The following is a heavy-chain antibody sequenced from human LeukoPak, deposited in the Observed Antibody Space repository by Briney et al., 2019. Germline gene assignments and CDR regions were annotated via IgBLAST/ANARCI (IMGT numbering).Heavy chain of an antibody. CDR1: GYTFTSYY. CDR2: INPSGGST. V-gene: IGHV1-46*01. CDR3: ARDRGGAIIRLDY. D-gene: IGHD3-16*02. Sequence: GASVKVSCKASGYTFTSYYMHWVRQAPGQGLEWMGIINPSGGSTSYAQKFQGRVTMTRDTSTSTVYMELSSLRSEYTAAYYCARDRGGAIIRLDYWGQGTLVTVSS. J-gene: IGHJ4*02.